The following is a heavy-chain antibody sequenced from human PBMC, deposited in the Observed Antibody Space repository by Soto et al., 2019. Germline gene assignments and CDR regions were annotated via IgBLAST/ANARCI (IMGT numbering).Heavy chain of an antibody. J-gene: IGHJ4*02. CDR1: GYSFINYY. CDR2: INPRGGST. Sequence: GASVKVSCKASGYSFINYYMHWVRQAPGQGLEWMGVINPSDGSIINPRGGSTTYAQKFQGRVTMTRDTSTSTVYMELSSLRTEDTAVYYCARDHYYGSGSYNFFDYWGQGTPVTVS. D-gene: IGHD3-10*01. CDR3: ARDHYYGSGSYNFFDY. V-gene: IGHV1-46*03.